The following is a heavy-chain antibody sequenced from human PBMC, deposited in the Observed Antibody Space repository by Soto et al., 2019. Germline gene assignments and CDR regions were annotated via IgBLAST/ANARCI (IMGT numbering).Heavy chain of an antibody. CDR3: ASVLLAAADYYYYGMDV. CDR1: GFTFSSYA. J-gene: IGHJ6*02. V-gene: IGHV3-30-3*01. D-gene: IGHD6-13*01. CDR2: ISYDGSNK. Sequence: GGSLRLSCAASGFTFSSYAMHWVRQAPGKGLEWVAVISYDGSNKYYADSVKGRFTISRDNSKNTLYLQMNSLRAEDTAVYYCASVLLAAADYYYYGMDVWGQGTTVTVSS.